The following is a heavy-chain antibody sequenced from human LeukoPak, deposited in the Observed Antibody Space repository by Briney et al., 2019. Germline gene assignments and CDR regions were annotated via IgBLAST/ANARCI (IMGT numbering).Heavy chain of an antibody. CDR2: VSNE. CDR3: GKGGYNSWDAFDI. J-gene: IGHJ3*02. D-gene: IGHD5-24*01. CDR1: GFTFSSYG. Sequence: GGSLRLSCAASGFTFSSYGMHWVRQAPGKGLEWVAYVSNEQYADSVKGRFTISRDNSKNTLYLQMNSLRAEEMALYYCGKGGYNSWDAFDIWGQGTMVTVSS. V-gene: IGHV3-30*02.